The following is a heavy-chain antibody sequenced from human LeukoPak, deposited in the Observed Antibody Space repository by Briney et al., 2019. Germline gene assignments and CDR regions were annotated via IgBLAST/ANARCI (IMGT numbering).Heavy chain of an antibody. CDR1: GGTFSSYA. Sequence: GASVKVSCEASGGTFSSYAISWVRQAPGQGLEWMGGIIPIFGTANYAQKFQGRVTITTDESTSTAYMELSSLRSEDTAVYYCATYCSSTSCHFDFDYWGQGTLVTVSS. V-gene: IGHV1-69*05. D-gene: IGHD2-2*01. J-gene: IGHJ4*02. CDR3: ATYCSSTSCHFDFDY. CDR2: IIPIFGTA.